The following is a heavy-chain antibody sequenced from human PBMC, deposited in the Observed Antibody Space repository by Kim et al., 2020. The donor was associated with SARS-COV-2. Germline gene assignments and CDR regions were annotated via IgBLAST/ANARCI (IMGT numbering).Heavy chain of an antibody. CDR1: GFTFDDYA. V-gene: IGHV3-43*02. J-gene: IGHJ6*02. CDR2: ISGDGGST. D-gene: IGHD3-9*01. Sequence: GGSLRLSCAASGFTFDDYAMHWVRQAPGKGLEWVSLISGDGGSTYYADSVKGRFTISRDNSKNSLYLQMNSLRTEDTALYYCAKDKFKRYYDILTGYYYYYYGMDVWGQGTTVTVSS. CDR3: AKDKFKRYYDILTGYYYYYYGMDV.